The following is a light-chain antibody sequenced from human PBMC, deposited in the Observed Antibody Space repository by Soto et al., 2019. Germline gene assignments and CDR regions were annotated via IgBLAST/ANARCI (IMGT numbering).Light chain of an antibody. CDR2: SAS. J-gene: IGKJ1*01. CDR3: QQYNNWPCT. V-gene: IGKV3-15*01. Sequence: EIVMTQSPATLSVSPGGRATLSCRASQSISDTLAWYQQKPGQAPRLLIYSASRRATGFPARFSGSGSGTDFTLTISSLQSEDFAVYYCQQYNNWPCTFGQGTKVEIK. CDR1: QSISDT.